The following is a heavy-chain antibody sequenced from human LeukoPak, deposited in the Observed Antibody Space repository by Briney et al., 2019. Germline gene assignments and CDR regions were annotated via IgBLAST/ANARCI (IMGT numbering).Heavy chain of an antibody. Sequence: PGGSLRLSCAASGFSFSNYEMNWVRQAPGKGLEWVSYISSSASTIYYAGSVKGRFTISRDNAKNSLYLQMSSLRAEDTAVYYCARGVFYSSDYSNCFDPWGQGTLVTVSS. J-gene: IGHJ5*02. CDR3: ARGVFYSSDYSNCFDP. D-gene: IGHD6-19*01. CDR2: ISSSASTI. CDR1: GFSFSNYE. V-gene: IGHV3-48*03.